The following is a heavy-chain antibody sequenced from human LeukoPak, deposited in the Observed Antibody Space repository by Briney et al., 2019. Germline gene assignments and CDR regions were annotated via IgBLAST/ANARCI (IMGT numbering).Heavy chain of an antibody. CDR3: ARPLITTYYYYDMDV. V-gene: IGHV3-48*03. D-gene: IGHD3-22*01. Sequence: GSLRLSCAASGFTFSSYEMNWVRPAPGKGLEWVSYISSSGSTIYYADSVKGRFTISRDNAKNSLSLQMNSLRAEDTAVYYCARPLITTYYYYDMDVWGHGTTVTVSS. CDR1: GFTFSSYE. J-gene: IGHJ6*02. CDR2: ISSSGSTI.